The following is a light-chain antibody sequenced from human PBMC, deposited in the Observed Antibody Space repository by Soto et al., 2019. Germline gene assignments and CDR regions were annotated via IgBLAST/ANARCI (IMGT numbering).Light chain of an antibody. CDR1: QSISSW. CDR2: DAS. Sequence: DLTMTQSPSTLSASVGDRVTITCRASQSISSWLAWYQQKPGKAPKLLIYDASSLESGVPSRFSGSGSGTEFTLTISSLQPDDFATYYCQQYNSYSLTFGQGTKVEIK. V-gene: IGKV1-5*01. J-gene: IGKJ1*01. CDR3: QQYNSYSLT.